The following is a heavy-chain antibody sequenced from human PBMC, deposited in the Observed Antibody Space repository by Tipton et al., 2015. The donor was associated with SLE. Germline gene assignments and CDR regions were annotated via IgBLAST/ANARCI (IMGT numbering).Heavy chain of an antibody. Sequence: SLRLSCAASGFTFSSYAMSWVRQAPGKGLEWVSAISGSGGSTYYADSVKGRFTISRDNSKNTLYLQMNSLRAEGTAVYYCAKVPSSGWYGNFDYWGQGTLVTVSS. V-gene: IGHV3-23*01. CDR1: GFTFSSYA. CDR3: AKVPSSGWYGNFDY. CDR2: ISGSGGST. D-gene: IGHD6-19*01. J-gene: IGHJ4*02.